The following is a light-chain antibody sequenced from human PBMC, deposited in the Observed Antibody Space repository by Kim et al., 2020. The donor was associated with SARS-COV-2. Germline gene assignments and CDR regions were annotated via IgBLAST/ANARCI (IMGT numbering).Light chain of an antibody. CDR1: SNNIGFYNY. CDR3: CSYAGDYVI. J-gene: IGLJ2*01. CDR2: DVT. V-gene: IGLV2-11*01. Sequence: PGQSVTISCTGASNNIGFYNYVSWYQHHPGRAPKLIIYDVTKRPSGVPDRFSGSKSGNTAPLTVSGLQSEDEADYYCCSYAGDYVIFGGGTQLTVL.